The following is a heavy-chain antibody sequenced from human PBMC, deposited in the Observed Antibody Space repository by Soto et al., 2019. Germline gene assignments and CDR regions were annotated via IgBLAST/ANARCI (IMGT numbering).Heavy chain of an antibody. Sequence: SETLSLTCSVSDDSINRDKYYWGWIRQHPEKGLEWIGSIYYRGNAYYNPSLQTRVTISLDESKSQFSLKLNSVTAADSAVYFCARLEGLATNSYYFDFWGPGALVTVSS. D-gene: IGHD1-1*01. CDR3: ARLEGLATNSYYFDF. CDR1: DDSINRDKYY. CDR2: IYYRGNA. V-gene: IGHV4-39*01. J-gene: IGHJ4*02.